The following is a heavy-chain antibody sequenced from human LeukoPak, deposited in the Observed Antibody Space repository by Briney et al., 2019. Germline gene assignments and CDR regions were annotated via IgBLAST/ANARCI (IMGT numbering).Heavy chain of an antibody. J-gene: IGHJ4*02. Sequence: ASETLSLTCTVSGDSISSGNYYWSWIRQPPGKGPEWIGYIYHSGNTYYNPSLKSRVTISVDRSKNQFSLKLSSVTAADTAVYYCARAGPDIVVLPAAYFDYWGQGTLVTVSS. D-gene: IGHD2-2*01. CDR3: ARAGPDIVVLPAAYFDY. CDR1: GDSISSGNYY. V-gene: IGHV4-30-2*01. CDR2: IYHSGNT.